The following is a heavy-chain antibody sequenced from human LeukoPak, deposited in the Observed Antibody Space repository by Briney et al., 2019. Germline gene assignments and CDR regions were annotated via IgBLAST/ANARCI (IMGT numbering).Heavy chain of an antibody. Sequence: PSETLSLTCTVSGGSISSGGYYWSWIRQYPGKGLEWIGYIYYSGSTNYNPSLKSRVTISVDTSKNQFSLKLSSVTAADTAVYYCARDSYYDSRVGEFDPWGQGTLVTVSS. CDR2: IYYSGST. CDR1: GGSISSGGYY. J-gene: IGHJ5*02. D-gene: IGHD3-22*01. V-gene: IGHV4-61*08. CDR3: ARDSYYDSRVGEFDP.